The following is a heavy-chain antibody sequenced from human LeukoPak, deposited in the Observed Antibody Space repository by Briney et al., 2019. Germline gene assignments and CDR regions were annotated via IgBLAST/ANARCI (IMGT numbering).Heavy chain of an antibody. CDR1: GGSFSGYY. CDR3: ARGLAAAGGY. V-gene: IGHV4-34*01. Sequence: SETLSLTCPVYGGSFSGYYWSWIRQPPGKGLEWIGEINHSGSTNYNPSLKSRVTISVDTSKNQFSLKLSSVTAADTAVYYCARGLAAAGGYWGQGTLVTVSS. D-gene: IGHD6-13*01. CDR2: INHSGST. J-gene: IGHJ4*02.